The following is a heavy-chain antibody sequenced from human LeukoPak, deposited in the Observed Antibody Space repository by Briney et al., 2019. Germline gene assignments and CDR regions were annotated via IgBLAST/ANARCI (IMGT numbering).Heavy chain of an antibody. D-gene: IGHD6-13*01. V-gene: IGHV1-69*05. CDR2: IIAIFGTA. Sequence: GASVKVSCKASGGTFSSYAISWVREGPGQGLGWRGGIIAIFGTANYAQKFQGRVTITTDESTSTAYMELSSLRSEDTAVYYCAKLIPAAGTKSQLYDRIRWGQGTLVTVSS. J-gene: IGHJ4*02. CDR3: AKLIPAAGTKSQLYDRIR. CDR1: GGTFSSYA.